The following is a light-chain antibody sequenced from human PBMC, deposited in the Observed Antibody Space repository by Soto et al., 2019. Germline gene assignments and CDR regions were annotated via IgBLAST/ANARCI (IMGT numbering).Light chain of an antibody. Sequence: DIVMTQSPDSLAVSLGERATINCKSSQSVLYSSNNKNYLAWYQQKPGQPPKLLIYWASTRESGVPDRFSGSGSVTDFTLTISSLQAEDVAFYYCQQYYSAPTFGQGTKVEIK. J-gene: IGKJ1*01. CDR2: WAS. V-gene: IGKV4-1*01. CDR1: QSVLYSSNNKNY. CDR3: QQYYSAPT.